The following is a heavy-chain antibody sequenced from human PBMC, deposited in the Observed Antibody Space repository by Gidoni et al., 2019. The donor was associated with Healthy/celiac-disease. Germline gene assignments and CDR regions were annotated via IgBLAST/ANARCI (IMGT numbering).Heavy chain of an antibody. J-gene: IGHJ4*02. V-gene: IGHV3-15*01. D-gene: IGHD2-2*01. CDR2: IKSKTDGGTT. Sequence: EVQLVESGGGLVKPGGSVRLSCAASGFTFRNAWRSWVRQAPGKGLEWVGRIKSKTDGGTTDYAAPVKGRFTISRDDSKNTLYLQMNSLKTEDTAVYYCTTGGVVPAATGSYWGQGTLVTVSS. CDR3: TTGGVVPAATGSY. CDR1: GFTFRNAW.